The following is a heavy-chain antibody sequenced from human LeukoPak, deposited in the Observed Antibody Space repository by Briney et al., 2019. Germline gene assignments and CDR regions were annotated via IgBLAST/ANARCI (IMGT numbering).Heavy chain of an antibody. Sequence: ASVKVSCKASGYTLTGYYMHWVRQAPGQGLEWMGWINPNSGGTNYAQKFQGRVTMTRDTSISTAYMELSRLRSDDTAVYYCARAVMYSSTAVWFDPWGQGTLVTVSS. CDR3: ARAVMYSSTAVWFDP. J-gene: IGHJ5*02. V-gene: IGHV1-2*02. CDR2: INPNSGGT. CDR1: GYTLTGYY. D-gene: IGHD6-13*01.